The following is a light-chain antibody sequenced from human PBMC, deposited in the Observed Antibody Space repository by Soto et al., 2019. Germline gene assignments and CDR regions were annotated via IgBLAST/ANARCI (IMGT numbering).Light chain of an antibody. CDR1: QSISSW. Sequence: DLQMTQSPSTLSASVGDRVTITCRASQSISSWLAWYQQKPGKAPKLLIYDASSLESGVPSRFRGSGSGTEFTLTISSLQPDDFATYYCQQYNSYSETFGQGTKVEIK. CDR2: DAS. J-gene: IGKJ1*01. CDR3: QQYNSYSET. V-gene: IGKV1-5*01.